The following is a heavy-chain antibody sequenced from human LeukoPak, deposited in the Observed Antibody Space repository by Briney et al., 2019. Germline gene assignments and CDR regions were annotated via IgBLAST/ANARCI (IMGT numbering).Heavy chain of an antibody. CDR2: IYYSGTT. CDR1: GGSISSSSYY. V-gene: IGHV4-39*07. D-gene: IGHD2-2*01. Sequence: PSETLSLTCTVSGGSISSSSYYWGWIRQPPGKGLEWIGSIYYSGTTYYNPSLKSRVTISVDTSKNQFSLKLSSVTAADTAVYYCARGNRYCSSTSCWGGGKFDYWGQGTLVTVSS. CDR3: ARGNRYCSSTSCWGGGKFDY. J-gene: IGHJ4*02.